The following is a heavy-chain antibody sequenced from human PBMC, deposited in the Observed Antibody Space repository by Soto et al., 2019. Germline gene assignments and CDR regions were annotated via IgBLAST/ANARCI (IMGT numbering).Heavy chain of an antibody. CDR1: GFTFRSFT. D-gene: IGHD6-13*01. Sequence: GGSLRLSCAASGFTFRSFTMNWVRQAPGKGLEWVSTISSNSAYIYYTDALRGRFTISRDNAKNSLHLQMNSLRAEDTAVYYGTRDASRDSSARGWFDPWGPGTLVTVSS. V-gene: IGHV3-21*01. CDR2: ISSNSAYI. J-gene: IGHJ5*02. CDR3: TRDASRDSSARGWFDP.